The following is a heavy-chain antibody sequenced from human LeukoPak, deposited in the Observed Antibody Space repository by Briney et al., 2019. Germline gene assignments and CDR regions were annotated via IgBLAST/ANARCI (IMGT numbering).Heavy chain of an antibody. D-gene: IGHD6-19*01. CDR1: GGTFSSYA. CDR3: AREGSSGWNFDY. Sequence: SVKVSCKASGGTFSSYAISWVRQAPGQGLEWMGGIIPIFGTANYAQKFQGRVTINADKSTSTAYMELSSLRSEDTAVYYCAREGSSGWNFDYWGQGTLVTVSS. J-gene: IGHJ4*02. CDR2: IIPIFGTA. V-gene: IGHV1-69*06.